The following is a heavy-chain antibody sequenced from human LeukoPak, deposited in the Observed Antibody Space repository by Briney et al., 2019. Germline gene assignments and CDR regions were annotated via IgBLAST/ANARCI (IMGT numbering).Heavy chain of an antibody. CDR3: ARARSGVPYFDY. J-gene: IGHJ4*02. D-gene: IGHD6-19*01. CDR1: GYTFTSYD. V-gene: IGHV1-8*03. Sequence: ASVKVSCKASGYTFTSYDINWVRQATGQGLEWMGWMNPNSGNTGYAQKFQGRVTITRNTSISTAYMELSSLRSDDTAVYFCARARSGVPYFDYWGQGTLVTVSS. CDR2: MNPNSGNT.